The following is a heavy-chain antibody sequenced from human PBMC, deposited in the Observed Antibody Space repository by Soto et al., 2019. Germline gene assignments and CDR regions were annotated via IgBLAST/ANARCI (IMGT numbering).Heavy chain of an antibody. D-gene: IGHD2-2*01. CDR2: INTDGGSS. V-gene: IGHV3-74*03. CDR3: AREAGHCSSTSCYRGAFDT. J-gene: IGHJ3*02. CDR1: GFTFSGHW. Sequence: EVQLVESGGDLVQPGGSLRLSCAASGFTFSGHWMHWVRQVPGKGLEWVSRINTDGGSSAYADSVKGRFTISRDNAKNTLYLQMNGLRAEDTAVYYCAREAGHCSSTSCYRGAFDTGGQGTTVTVSS.